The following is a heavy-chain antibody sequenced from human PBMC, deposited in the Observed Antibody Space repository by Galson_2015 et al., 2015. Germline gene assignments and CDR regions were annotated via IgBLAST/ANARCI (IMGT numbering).Heavy chain of an antibody. CDR2: IWYDGRNK. J-gene: IGHJ4*02. CDR3: ARGIIEMATTTYVDY. CDR1: GFTFSSYG. Sequence: SLRLSCAASGFTFSSYGMHWVRQAPGKGLEWVADIWYDGRNKYYADSVKGRFTISRDNSKNTLYLQMNSLRAEDTAVYYCARGIIEMATTTYVDYWGQGTLVTVS. D-gene: IGHD5-24*01. V-gene: IGHV3-33*01.